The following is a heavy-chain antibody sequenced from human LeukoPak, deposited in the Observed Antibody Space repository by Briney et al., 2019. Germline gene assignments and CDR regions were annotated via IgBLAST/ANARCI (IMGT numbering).Heavy chain of an antibody. J-gene: IGHJ4*02. D-gene: IGHD4-17*01. Sequence: GASVKVSCKASGGTFSSYAISWVRQAPGQGLEWMGGIIPIFGTANYAQKFQGRVTITADESTSTAYMELRSLRSDDTAVYYCARVSVTTVLPFDYWGQGTLVTVSS. CDR2: IIPIFGTA. V-gene: IGHV1-69*13. CDR3: ARVSVTTVLPFDY. CDR1: GGTFSSYA.